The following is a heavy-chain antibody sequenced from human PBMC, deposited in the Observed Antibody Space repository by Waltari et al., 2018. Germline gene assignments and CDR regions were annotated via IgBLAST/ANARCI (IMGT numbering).Heavy chain of an antibody. CDR1: GYTFTDYY. Sequence: EVQLVQSGAEVKKPGATVKISCKASGYTFTDYYMHWVQQAPGKGLEWKGRVHPEDGDTSDAEKCQGRVTITADTSTDTAYMELSSLRSEDTAVYYCATVGNYKYFQHWGQGTLVTVSS. J-gene: IGHJ1*01. CDR3: ATVGNYKYFQH. D-gene: IGHD1-7*01. V-gene: IGHV1-69-2*01. CDR2: VHPEDGDT.